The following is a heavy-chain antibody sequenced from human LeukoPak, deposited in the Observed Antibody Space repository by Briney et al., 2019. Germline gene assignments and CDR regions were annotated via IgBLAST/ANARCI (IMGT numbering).Heavy chain of an antibody. D-gene: IGHD5-24*01. Sequence: GGSLRLSCAASGFTFSSYGMHWVRQAPGKGLEWVAVISYDGSNKYYADSVKGRFTISRDNSKNTLYLQMNSLRAEDTAVYYCAKFGMATVNSDYWGQGTLVTVSS. V-gene: IGHV3-30*18. CDR2: ISYDGSNK. J-gene: IGHJ4*02. CDR3: AKFGMATVNSDY. CDR1: GFTFSSYG.